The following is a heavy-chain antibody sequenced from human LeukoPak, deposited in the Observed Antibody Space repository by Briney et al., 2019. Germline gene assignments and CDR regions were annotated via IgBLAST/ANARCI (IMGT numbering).Heavy chain of an antibody. D-gene: IGHD3-22*01. CDR1: VDSISPRTYY. Sequence: SETLSLTCTVPVDSISPRTYYCAWVRQPPGKGLEWICSYYYSGSTYYHPSLKSRVTISADTSRNQFSLRLNFVTAADTAVYYCATRDFDIGWFDPWGQGTLVTVSS. CDR3: ATRDFDIGWFDP. V-gene: IGHV4-39*01. J-gene: IGHJ5*02. CDR2: YYYSGST.